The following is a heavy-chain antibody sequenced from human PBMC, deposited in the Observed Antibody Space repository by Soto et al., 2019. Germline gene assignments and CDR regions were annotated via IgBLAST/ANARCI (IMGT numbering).Heavy chain of an antibody. CDR3: AKGITGTGGYYYYSMDV. Sequence: GGSLRLSCAASGFTFSSYAMGWVRQAPGKGLDWVSVISGSGGITYSADSVKGRFTISRDNSKNILCLQMNSLRAEDTAVYYCAKGITGTGGYYYYSMDVWGQGTAVTVSS. CDR2: ISGSGGIT. J-gene: IGHJ6*02. D-gene: IGHD3-16*01. CDR1: GFTFSSYA. V-gene: IGHV3-23*01.